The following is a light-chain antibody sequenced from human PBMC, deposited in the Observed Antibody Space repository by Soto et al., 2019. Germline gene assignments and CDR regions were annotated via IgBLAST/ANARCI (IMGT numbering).Light chain of an antibody. Sequence: EIVLTQSPGTPSLSPGDRATLSCRASQSISFYLTWYQHKPGQAPRLLIYDASNRATGIPARFSGSGYGTDFTLTISSLEPEDFAVYYCQQRSNWPTFGQGTRLEIK. J-gene: IGKJ5*01. V-gene: IGKV3-11*01. CDR3: QQRSNWPT. CDR1: QSISFY. CDR2: DAS.